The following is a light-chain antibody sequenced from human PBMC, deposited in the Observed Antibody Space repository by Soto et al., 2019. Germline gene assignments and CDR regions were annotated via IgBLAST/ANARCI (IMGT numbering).Light chain of an antibody. J-gene: IGLJ2*01. Sequence: QSVPTQPASVSGSLGQSITISCTGTSSDIGTYDLVSWYQQHPGKAPQLMIYEVTNRPSGVSNRFSGSKSGNTASLTISGLQAEDEADYYCSSYTTSSTVVIGGGTKLTVL. CDR1: SSDIGTYDL. CDR2: EVT. V-gene: IGLV2-14*01. CDR3: SSYTTSSTVV.